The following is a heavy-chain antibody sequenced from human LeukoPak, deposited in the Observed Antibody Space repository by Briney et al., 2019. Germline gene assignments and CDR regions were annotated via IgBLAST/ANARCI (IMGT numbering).Heavy chain of an antibody. Sequence: SGGPLRLSCAASGFTFSSYSMNWVRQAPRKGLEWVSAISGSGGSTYYADSVKGRFTISGDNSKNTLYLQMNSLRVEDTAVYYCAKDLSAVRNYYYGMDVWGQGTTVTVSS. J-gene: IGHJ6*02. V-gene: IGHV3-23*01. CDR2: ISGSGGST. CDR1: GFTFSSYS. D-gene: IGHD6-19*01. CDR3: AKDLSAVRNYYYGMDV.